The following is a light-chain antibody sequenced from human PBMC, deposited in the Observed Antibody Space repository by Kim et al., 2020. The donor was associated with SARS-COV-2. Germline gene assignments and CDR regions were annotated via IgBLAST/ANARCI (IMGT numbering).Light chain of an antibody. Sequence: QSVLTQPPSVSGAPGQRVRISCTGSSSNIGAGYDVYWYQQLPGKAPKLLMYNNKRPSGVPDRFSASKSGTSPSLAITGLQAEDEADYYCKSYDTNLNSWVFGGGTQLTVL. V-gene: IGLV1-40*01. J-gene: IGLJ3*02. CDR1: SSNIGAGYD. CDR3: KSYDTNLNSWV. CDR2: NN.